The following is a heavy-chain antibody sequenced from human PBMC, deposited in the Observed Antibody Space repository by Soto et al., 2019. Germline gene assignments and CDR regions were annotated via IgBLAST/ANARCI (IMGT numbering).Heavy chain of an antibody. V-gene: IGHV3-23*01. CDR2: ISGSGGSI. J-gene: IGHJ3*02. CDR3: AKGWCSSTSCSWIGEAFDI. CDR1: GFTFSSYA. D-gene: IGHD2-2*01. Sequence: GGFLRLSCAASGFTFSSYAMSWVRQAPGKGLEWVSTISGSGGSIYYADSVKGRFTISRDNSKHTLYLQMNSLRAEDTAVYYCAKGWCSSTSCSWIGEAFDIWGQGTMVTVSS.